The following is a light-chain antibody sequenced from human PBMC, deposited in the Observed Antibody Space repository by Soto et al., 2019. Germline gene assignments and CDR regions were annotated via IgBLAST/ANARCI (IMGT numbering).Light chain of an antibody. CDR3: QLSGSSPIT. V-gene: IGKV3D-20*01. CDR1: PSVSRSY. J-gene: IGKJ5*01. Sequence: VLAQCTATLSLSPGARYALSGVAVPSVSRSYLAWYQQKPGLAPRRIIYDASTRATGITDRFSGSGSGTDFTLTISRLEPEDFAVYYCQLSGSSPITVGPGTRLDIK. CDR2: DAS.